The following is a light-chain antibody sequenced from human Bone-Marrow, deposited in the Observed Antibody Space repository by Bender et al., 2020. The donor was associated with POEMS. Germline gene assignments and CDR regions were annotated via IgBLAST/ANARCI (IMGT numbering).Light chain of an antibody. CDR2: DDI. J-gene: IGLJ3*02. CDR1: NIGGNS. CDR3: QVWDGSSDHWV. Sequence: SYVLTQPPSVSVAPGKTARVTCGGNNIGGNSVFWYQQKPGQAPVLVVYDDIARPSGIPDRFSGSNSGNTATLTITRVEGGDEADYYCQVWDGSSDHWVFGGGTKLTVL. V-gene: IGLV3-21*03.